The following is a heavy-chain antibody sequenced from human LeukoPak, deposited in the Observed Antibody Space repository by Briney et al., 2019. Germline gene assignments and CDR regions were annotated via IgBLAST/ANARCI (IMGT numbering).Heavy chain of an antibody. CDR1: GYTFTSYG. J-gene: IGHJ5*02. Sequence: GASVKVSCKASGYTFTSYGISWVRQAPGQGLEWMGWISAYNGNTNYAQKLQDRVTMTTDTSTSTAYMELRSLRSDDTALYYCVISFPGYTSSPNWFDPWGQGTLVTVSS. CDR2: ISAYNGNT. D-gene: IGHD5-12*01. V-gene: IGHV1-18*01. CDR3: VISFPGYTSSPNWFDP.